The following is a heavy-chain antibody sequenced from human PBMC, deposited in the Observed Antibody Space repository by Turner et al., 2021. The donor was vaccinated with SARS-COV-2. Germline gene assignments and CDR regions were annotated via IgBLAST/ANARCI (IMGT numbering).Heavy chain of an antibody. D-gene: IGHD3-22*01. CDR3: ARDHYYDSSGYTLDAFDI. Sequence: QVQLMESGGGVVQPGRSLRLSCAASGFTFSSYGMHWVRQAPGKGLEWVADISYDGNNKYYADSVKGRFTISRDNSKNTLYLQMNSLRAEDTAVYYCARDHYYDSSGYTLDAFDIWGQGTMVTISS. CDR2: ISYDGNNK. CDR1: GFTFSSYG. V-gene: IGHV3-30*03. J-gene: IGHJ3*02.